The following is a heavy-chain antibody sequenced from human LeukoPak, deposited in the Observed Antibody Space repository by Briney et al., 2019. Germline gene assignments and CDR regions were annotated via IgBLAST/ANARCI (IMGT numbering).Heavy chain of an antibody. CDR2: IRSKAYGGTT. CDR1: GFTFGDYA. J-gene: IGHJ4*02. D-gene: IGHD3-3*01. Sequence: GGSLRLSCTASGFTFGDYAMSWVRQAPGKGLEWVGFIRSKAYGGTTEYAASVKCRFTISRDDSKSIAYLQMNSLKTEDTAVYYCTRPKELATTYYDFWSGYFDYWGQGTLVTVSS. CDR3: TRPKELATTYYDFWSGYFDY. V-gene: IGHV3-49*04.